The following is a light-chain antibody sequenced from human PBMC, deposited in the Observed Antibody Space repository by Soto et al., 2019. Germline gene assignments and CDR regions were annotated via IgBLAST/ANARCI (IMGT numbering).Light chain of an antibody. J-gene: IGLJ1*01. CDR3: TSYTSSITYV. CDR1: SSDVGGYNF. CDR2: DVT. V-gene: IGLV2-14*03. Sequence: QSVLTQPASVSGSPGQAIHISCTGTSSDVGGYNFVSWYQHHPGKAPKLIIYDVTNRPSGISNRFSGSKSGNTASLTISGLQAEDEADYYCTSYTSSITYVFGTGTKVTVL.